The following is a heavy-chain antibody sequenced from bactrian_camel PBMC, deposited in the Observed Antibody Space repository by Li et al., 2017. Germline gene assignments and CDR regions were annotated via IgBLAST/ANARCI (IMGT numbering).Heavy chain of an antibody. V-gene: IGHV3S40*01. D-gene: IGHD6*01. CDR3: TAGRYGTTSGS. CDR2: ISASGTRT. J-gene: IGHJ4*01. Sequence: SLRLSCAASGFTFSGSGLSWVRQAPGEDLEWVSGISASGTRTYYAEWVRGRFIISRDNAKNTLYLQMNSLKPEDTAMYYCTAGRYGTTSGSRGQGTQVTVS. CDR1: GFTFSGSG.